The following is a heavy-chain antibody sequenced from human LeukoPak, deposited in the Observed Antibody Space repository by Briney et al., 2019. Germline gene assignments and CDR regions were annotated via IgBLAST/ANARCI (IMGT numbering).Heavy chain of an antibody. CDR1: GYTLTELS. Sequence: ASVKVSCKVSGYTLTELSMHWVRQAPGKGLEWMGGFDPEDGETIYAQKFQGRVTMTEDTSADTAYMELSSLRSEDTAVHYCALLTFGGVIVRDAFDIWGQGTMVTVSS. J-gene: IGHJ3*02. D-gene: IGHD3-16*02. V-gene: IGHV1-24*01. CDR3: ALLTFGGVIVRDAFDI. CDR2: FDPEDGET.